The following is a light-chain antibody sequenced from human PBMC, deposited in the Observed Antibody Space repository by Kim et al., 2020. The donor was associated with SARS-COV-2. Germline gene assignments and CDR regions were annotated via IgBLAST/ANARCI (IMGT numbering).Light chain of an antibody. CDR1: QKIINF. J-gene: IGKJ1*01. V-gene: IGKV1-39*01. CDR3: QQSYSTPWT. Sequence: ATVGDRVTITSRASQKIINFLNWYQQKPGKAPNLLIFAASNLESGVPSRFSGSGSGAEFTLTISSLRPEDCATYYCQQSYSTPWTFGQGTKVDIK. CDR2: AAS.